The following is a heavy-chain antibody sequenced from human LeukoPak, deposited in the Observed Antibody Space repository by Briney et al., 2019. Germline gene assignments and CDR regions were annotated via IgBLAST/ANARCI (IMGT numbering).Heavy chain of an antibody. CDR1: GGSISSSSYY. CDR3: ARTYGYNYGTSQPYYFDY. V-gene: IGHV4-39*07. Sequence: PSETLSLTCTVSGGSISSSSYYWGWIRQPPGKGLEWIGSIYYSGSTYYNPSLKSRVTISVDTSKNQFSLKLSSVTAADTAVYYCARTYGYNYGTSQPYYFDYWGQGTLVTVSS. J-gene: IGHJ4*02. D-gene: IGHD5-18*01. CDR2: IYYSGST.